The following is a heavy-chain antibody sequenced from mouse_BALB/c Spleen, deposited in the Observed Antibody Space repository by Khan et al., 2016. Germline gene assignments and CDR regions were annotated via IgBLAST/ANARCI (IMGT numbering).Heavy chain of an antibody. CDR3: VRAELGRYYFDY. J-gene: IGHJ2*01. CDR2: IWTGGGT. V-gene: IGHV2-9-2*01. CDR1: GFSLTSYD. Sequence: QVQLKESGPGLVAPSQSLSITCTVSGFSLTSYDISWIRQPPGKGLEWLGVIWTGGGTNYNSAFMSRLSISKDNSKSQVFLKMNSLQTDDTAIYYCVRAELGRYYFDYWGQGTTLTVSS. D-gene: IGHD4-1*01.